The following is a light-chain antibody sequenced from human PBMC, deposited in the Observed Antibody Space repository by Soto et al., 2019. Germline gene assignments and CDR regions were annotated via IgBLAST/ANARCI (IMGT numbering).Light chain of an antibody. CDR3: QQYGSSPTT. CDR2: GAS. CDR1: QGLTSNF. J-gene: IGKJ5*01. V-gene: IGKV3-20*01. Sequence: PGERATLSCRASQGLTSNFLAWYQQKPGQAPRLLIYGASSRATGIPDRFSGSGSGTDFTLTISRLEPEDFAVYYCQQYGSSPTTFGQGTRLEIK.